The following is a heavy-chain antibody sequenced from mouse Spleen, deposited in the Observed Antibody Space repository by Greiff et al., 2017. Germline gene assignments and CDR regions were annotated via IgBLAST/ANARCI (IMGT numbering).Heavy chain of an antibody. D-gene: IGHD1-1*01. CDR3: ARGATVVATEYFDY. CDR1: GYTFTSYW. Sequence: QVQLQQPGAELVKPGASVKLSCKASGYTFTSYWMDWVKQRPGQGLEWIGNIYPSDSETHYNQKFKDKATLTVDKSSSTAYMQLSSLTSEDSAVYYCARGATVVATEYFDYWGQGTTLTVSS. CDR2: IYPSDSET. J-gene: IGHJ2*01. V-gene: IGHV1-61*01.